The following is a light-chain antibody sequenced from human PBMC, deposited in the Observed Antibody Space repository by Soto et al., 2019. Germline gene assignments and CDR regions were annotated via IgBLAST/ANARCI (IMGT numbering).Light chain of an antibody. J-gene: IGLJ1*01. CDR1: SSDVGRYNY. CDR3: SSFTSSSTFV. CDR2: DVS. V-gene: IGLV2-14*03. Sequence: QSVLAQPASVSGSRGQSITISCTGTSSDVGRYNYVSWFQQHPGKVPKLIIYDVSNWPSGVSDRFSGSKSGNTASLTISGLQHADEADYYCSSFTSSSTFVFGTGTKLTVL.